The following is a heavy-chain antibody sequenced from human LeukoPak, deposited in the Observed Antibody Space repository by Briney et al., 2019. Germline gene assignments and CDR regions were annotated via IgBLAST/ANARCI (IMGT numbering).Heavy chain of an antibody. D-gene: IGHD2-2*01. V-gene: IGHV3-30*03. CDR3: ARTYCSSTSCYENWFDP. Sequence: GGSLRLSCAASGFTFSSYGMHWVRQAPGKGLEWVAVISYDGSNKYYADSVKGRFTISRDNSKNTLYLQMNSLRAEDTAVYYCARTYCSSTSCYENWFDPWGQGTLVTVSS. CDR2: ISYDGSNK. J-gene: IGHJ5*02. CDR1: GFTFSSYG.